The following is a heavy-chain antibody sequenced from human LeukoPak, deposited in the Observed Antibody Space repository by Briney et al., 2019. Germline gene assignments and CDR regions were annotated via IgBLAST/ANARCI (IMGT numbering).Heavy chain of an antibody. V-gene: IGHV1-2*02. D-gene: IGHD3-10*01. CDR3: ARDIAVTMVRGVIIPDGKFDY. J-gene: IGHJ4*02. Sequence: ASVKVSCKASGYTFTGYYMHWVRQAPGQGLEWMGWINPNSGGTNYAQKFQGRVTMTRDTSISTAYMELSRLRSDDTAVYYCARDIAVTMVRGVIIPDGKFDYWGQGTLVTVSS. CDR2: INPNSGGT. CDR1: GYTFTGYY.